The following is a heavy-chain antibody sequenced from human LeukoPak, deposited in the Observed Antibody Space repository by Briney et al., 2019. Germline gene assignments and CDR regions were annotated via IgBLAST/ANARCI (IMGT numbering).Heavy chain of an antibody. CDR3: ARERWSYYFDY. CDR1: GDSVSGSSAA. D-gene: IGHD6-13*01. Sequence: SQTLSLTCAISGDSVSGSSAAWNWLRQSPSRGLEWLGRTYYRSRWYNDYAVSVKSRIAIDPDTSKNQVSLQLNSVTPEDTAVYYCARERWSYYFDYWGQGALVTVSS. J-gene: IGHJ4*02. CDR2: TYYRSRWYN. V-gene: IGHV6-1*01.